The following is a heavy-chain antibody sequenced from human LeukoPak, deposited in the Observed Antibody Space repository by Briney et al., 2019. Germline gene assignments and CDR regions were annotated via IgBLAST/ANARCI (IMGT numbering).Heavy chain of an antibody. CDR1: GYIFTNYW. Sequence: SGASLKISCKASGYIFTNYWIGWVRQMPGKGLEWMGIIYPRDSDTRYSPSFQGQVTVSADKSISTAYLQWNTLEASDTAMYYCARRQYSGYDFDFWGQGTLVTVSS. CDR2: IYPRDSDT. D-gene: IGHD5-12*01. CDR3: ARRQYSGYDFDF. V-gene: IGHV5-51*01. J-gene: IGHJ4*02.